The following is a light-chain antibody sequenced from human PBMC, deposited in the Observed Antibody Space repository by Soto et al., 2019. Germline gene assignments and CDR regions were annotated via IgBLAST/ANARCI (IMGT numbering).Light chain of an antibody. J-gene: IGKJ1*01. Sequence: EIVLTQSPATLSLSPGERATLSCRASQSVSYRYLAWYQQKPGQAPRLLIYATSSRATGIPVRFSGGGSGTDFTLTISRLEPEDFAVYYCQQYVSSPRTFGQGTKVDVK. CDR2: ATS. CDR3: QQYVSSPRT. V-gene: IGKV3-20*01. CDR1: QSVSYRY.